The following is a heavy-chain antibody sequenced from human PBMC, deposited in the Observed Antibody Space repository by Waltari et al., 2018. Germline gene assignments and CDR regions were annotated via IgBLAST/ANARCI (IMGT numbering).Heavy chain of an antibody. V-gene: IGHV4-59*01. CDR3: ARAYCGGDCYSLDY. D-gene: IGHD2-21*01. CDR2: IYYSGST. CDR1: GGSISSYH. J-gene: IGHJ4*02. Sequence: QVQLQESGPGLVKPSETLSLPCTVSGGSISSYHWSCIRQPPGKGLEWIGYIYYSGSTNYNPSLKSRVTISVDTSKNQFSLKLSSVTAADTAVYYCARAYCGGDCYSLDYWGQGTLVTVSS.